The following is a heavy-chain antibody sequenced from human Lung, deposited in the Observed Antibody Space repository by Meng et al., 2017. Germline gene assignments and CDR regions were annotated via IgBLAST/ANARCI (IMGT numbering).Heavy chain of an antibody. V-gene: IGHV1-18*01. CDR3: AVMGLYGDYDNWYFDL. D-gene: IGHD4-17*01. J-gene: IGHJ2*01. Sequence: QVQLVQSGAEVKKPGASGKVSCKASGYHFIRYGISWVRQAPGQGLEWMGWISTYNGNTNYAQKFQGRVTMTTDTSTSTAYMELRSLRSDDTAVYYCAVMGLYGDYDNWYFDLWGRGTLVTVSS. CDR2: ISTYNGNT. CDR1: GYHFIRYG.